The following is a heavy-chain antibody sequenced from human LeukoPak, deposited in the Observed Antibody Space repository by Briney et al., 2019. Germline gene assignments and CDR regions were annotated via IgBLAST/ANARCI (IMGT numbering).Heavy chain of an antibody. Sequence: KPSETLSLTRAVYGGSFSGYYWSWIRQPPGKGLECSGEINHSGSTNYNPSLKSRVTISVDTSKNQFSLKLSSVPAADTAVYYCARALMTTVWHYYYYYMDVWGKGTTVTVSS. D-gene: IGHD4-17*01. J-gene: IGHJ6*03. V-gene: IGHV4-34*01. CDR3: ARALMTTVWHYYYYYMDV. CDR1: GGSFSGYY. CDR2: INHSGST.